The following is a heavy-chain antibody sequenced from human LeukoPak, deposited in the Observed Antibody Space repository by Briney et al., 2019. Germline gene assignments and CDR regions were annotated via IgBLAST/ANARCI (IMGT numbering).Heavy chain of an antibody. CDR1: GYTFTSYA. J-gene: IGHJ5*02. CDR3: ARGRYCSSTSCYTPTIPRFDP. Sequence: ASVSVSCTASGYTFTSYAMHWVRQAPGQGLELMGCINAGNGNTKYSPKFQGRVTITRDTSASTAYMELSSLRSEDTAVYYCARGRYCSSTSCYTPTIPRFDPWGQGTLVTVSS. V-gene: IGHV1-3*01. CDR2: INAGNGNT. D-gene: IGHD2-2*02.